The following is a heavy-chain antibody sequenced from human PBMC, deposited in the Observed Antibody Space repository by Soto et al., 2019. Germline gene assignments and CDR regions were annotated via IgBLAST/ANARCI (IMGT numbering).Heavy chain of an antibody. CDR3: ARGRTIFGVVNFDY. D-gene: IGHD3-3*01. Sequence: QVQLVQSGAEVKRPGSSVKVSCKASGGTFSNSPIAWVRLAPGQGLEWMGGVIPIFSIVKYAQKFQGRVTFTADDSTSTAYKELSSLTSEDTAVYYCARGRTIFGVVNFDYWGQGTLDTVSS. J-gene: IGHJ4*02. CDR1: GGTFSNSP. V-gene: IGHV1-69*01. CDR2: VIPIFSIV.